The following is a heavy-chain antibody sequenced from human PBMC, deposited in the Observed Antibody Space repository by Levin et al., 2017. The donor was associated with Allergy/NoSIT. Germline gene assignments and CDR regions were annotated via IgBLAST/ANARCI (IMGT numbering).Heavy chain of an antibody. CDR1: GFTVSSHY. V-gene: IGHV3-53*01. J-gene: IGHJ4*02. CDR3: ARGSNTEDYGGNPLGY. D-gene: IGHD4-23*01. CDR2: IYSGGST. Sequence: QPGESLKISCAASGFTVSSHYMSWVRQAPGKGLEWVSVIYSGGSTYYADSVKGRFTISRDNSKNTLYLQMNSLRAEDTAVYYCARGSNTEDYGGNPLGYWGQGTLVTVSS.